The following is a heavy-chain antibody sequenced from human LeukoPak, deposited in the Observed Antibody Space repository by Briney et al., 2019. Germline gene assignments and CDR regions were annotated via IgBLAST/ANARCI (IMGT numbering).Heavy chain of an antibody. V-gene: IGHV3-21*01. CDR1: GFTFSSYG. CDR2: ISSSSSYI. D-gene: IGHD5-12*01. Sequence: GGSLRLSCAASGFTFSSYGMHWVRQAPGKGLEWVSSISSSSSYIYYADSVKGRFTISRDNAKNSLYLQMNSLRAEDTGLYYCARVKEASAFDIWGQGTRVTVSS. CDR3: ARVKEASAFDI. J-gene: IGHJ3*02.